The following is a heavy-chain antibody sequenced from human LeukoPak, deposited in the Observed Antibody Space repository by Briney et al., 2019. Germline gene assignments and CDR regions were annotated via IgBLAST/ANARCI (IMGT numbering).Heavy chain of an antibody. Sequence: SQTLSLTCAISGDSVSSNSAAWDWIRQSPSRGLEWLGRTYYRSKWYNDYAVSVKSRITINPDTSKNQFSLQLNSVTPEDTAVYYCARGDFRWERATTIAFDIWGQGTMVTVSS. J-gene: IGHJ3*02. V-gene: IGHV6-1*01. CDR1: GDSVSSNSAA. CDR2: TYYRSKWYN. CDR3: ARGDFRWERATTIAFDI. D-gene: IGHD5-24*01.